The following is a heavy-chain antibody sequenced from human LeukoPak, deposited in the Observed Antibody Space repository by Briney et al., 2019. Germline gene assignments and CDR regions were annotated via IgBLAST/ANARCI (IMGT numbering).Heavy chain of an antibody. V-gene: IGHV3-23*01. CDR2: ISGSGGST. J-gene: IGHJ1*01. CDR3: AKTYQDSYFFDL. CDR1: GFTFSTYA. Sequence: GGSLRLSCAASGFTFSTYAIRWVRQAPGKGLEWVSAISGSGGSTYYADSVKGRFTISRDNSKSTLYLQMNSLRAEDTAVYYFAKTYQDSYFFDLWGKGSLVSVPS. D-gene: IGHD3-9*01.